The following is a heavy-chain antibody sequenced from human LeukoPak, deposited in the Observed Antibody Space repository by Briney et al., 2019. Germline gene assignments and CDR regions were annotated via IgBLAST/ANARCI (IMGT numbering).Heavy chain of an antibody. J-gene: IGHJ4*02. V-gene: IGHV3-23*01. Sequence: GGSLRLSCAASGFTFSSYAMSWVRQAPGRGLEWVSTISGSGGTTYYVDSVKGRFTISRDNSKNTLYLQMNSLRAEDTAIYYCAKESPHFDYWGQGTLVTVSS. CDR2: ISGSGGTT. CDR3: AKESPHFDY. CDR1: GFTFSSYA.